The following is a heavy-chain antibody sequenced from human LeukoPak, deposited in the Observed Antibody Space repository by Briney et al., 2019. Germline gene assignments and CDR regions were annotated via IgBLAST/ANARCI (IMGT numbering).Heavy chain of an antibody. D-gene: IGHD2-21*02. Sequence: GGSLRLSCAASGFTFSDYYMRWIRQAPGKGLERVSYISSSGSTISYTDSVKSRFTISRDNAKNSLYLQMNSLRVEDMAVYYCARLYCGGDCYVDYWGQGTLVTVSS. CDR1: GFTFSDYY. CDR2: ISSSGSTI. V-gene: IGHV3-11*01. J-gene: IGHJ4*02. CDR3: ARLYCGGDCYVDY.